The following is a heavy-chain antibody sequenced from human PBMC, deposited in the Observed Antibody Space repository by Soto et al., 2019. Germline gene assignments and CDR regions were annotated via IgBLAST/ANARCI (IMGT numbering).Heavy chain of an antibody. CDR2: IIPIFGTA. CDR1: GGTFSSYA. V-gene: IGHV1-69*13. CDR3: ARAGGRYDCSGYYYGAFES. Sequence: GASVKVSCKASGGTFSSYAISWVRQAPGQGLEWMGGIIPIFGTANYAQKFQGRVTITADESTSTAYMELSSLRSEDTAVYYFARAGGRYDCSGYYYGAFESWGQGSMVTV. J-gene: IGHJ3*02. D-gene: IGHD3-22*01.